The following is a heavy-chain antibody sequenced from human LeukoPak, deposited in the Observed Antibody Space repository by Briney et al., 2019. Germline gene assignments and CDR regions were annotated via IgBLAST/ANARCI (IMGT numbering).Heavy chain of an antibody. Sequence: SETLSLTCAVYGGSFSGYYWNWIRQPPGKGLAWIGGINNSGNTNYNPSLTRRVTISVDTSKNQFSLKLSSVTAADTAVYYCARSHHSSSWYRVLNWFDPWGQGTLVTVSS. D-gene: IGHD6-13*01. V-gene: IGHV4-34*01. J-gene: IGHJ5*02. CDR1: GGSFSGYY. CDR3: ARSHHSSSWYRVLNWFDP. CDR2: INNSGNT.